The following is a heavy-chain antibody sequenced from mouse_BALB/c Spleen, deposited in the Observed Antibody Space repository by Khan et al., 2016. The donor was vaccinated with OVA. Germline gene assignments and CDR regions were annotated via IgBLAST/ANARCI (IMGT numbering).Heavy chain of an antibody. D-gene: IGHD2-14*01. CDR2: INTYTGEP. J-gene: IGHJ4*01. Sequence: QIQLVQSGPELKKPGETVQISCKASGFTFTNYGMNSVKQAPGKGLKWMGWINTYTGEPTFADDFKGRFAFSLETSASTAYLQINSLKNEDTATYFCARVGYNGTMDCWGQGTSVTVSS. V-gene: IGHV9-3-1*01. CDR1: GFTFTNYG. CDR3: ARVGYNGTMDC.